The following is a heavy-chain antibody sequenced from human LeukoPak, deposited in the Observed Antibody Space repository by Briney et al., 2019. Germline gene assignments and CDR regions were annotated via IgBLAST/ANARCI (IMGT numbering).Heavy chain of an antibody. Sequence: SETLSLTCTVSGGSIGSYYWTWIRQPPGKGLEWIGSMYHNDNPSLKSRVTISVDMSKTQFSLRLRSVTAADTAVYYCARGGDSSGYEGRFDPWGQGTLVTVSS. CDR3: ARGGDSSGYEGRFDP. J-gene: IGHJ5*02. CDR2: MYH. CDR1: GGSIGSYY. V-gene: IGHV4-59*08. D-gene: IGHD3-22*01.